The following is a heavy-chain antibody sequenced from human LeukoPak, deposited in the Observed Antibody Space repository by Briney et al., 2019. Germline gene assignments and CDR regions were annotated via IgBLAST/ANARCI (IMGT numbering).Heavy chain of an antibody. J-gene: IGHJ4*02. CDR3: ARDQYYYDSSGYGY. CDR1: GFTFSSHG. V-gene: IGHV3-33*01. D-gene: IGHD3-22*01. CDR2: IWYDGSNK. Sequence: PGRSLRLSCAASGFTFSSHGMHRVRQAPGKGLEWVAVIWYDGSNKYYADSVKGRFTISRDNSKNTLYLQMNSLRAEDTAVYYCARDQYYYDSSGYGYWGQGTLVTVSS.